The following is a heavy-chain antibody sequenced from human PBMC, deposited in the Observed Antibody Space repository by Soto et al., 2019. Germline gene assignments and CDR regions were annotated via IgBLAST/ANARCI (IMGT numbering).Heavy chain of an antibody. Sequence: PSETLSLTCAVYGGSFSGYYWSWIRQPPGKGLEWIGEINHSGSTNYNPSLKSRVTISVDTSKNQFSLKLSSVTAADTAVYYCASNSIAAAGTIDYWGQGTLVTVSS. CDR2: INHSGST. CDR1: GGSFSGYY. V-gene: IGHV4-34*01. CDR3: ASNSIAAAGTIDY. J-gene: IGHJ4*02. D-gene: IGHD6-13*01.